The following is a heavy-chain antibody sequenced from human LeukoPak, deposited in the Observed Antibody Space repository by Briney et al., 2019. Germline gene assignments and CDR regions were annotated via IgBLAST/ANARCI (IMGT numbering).Heavy chain of an antibody. Sequence: ASVTVSFKASGYTFTGYYMHWVRQAPGQGLEWMGWINPNSGGTNYAQKFQGRVTMTRDTSISTAYMELSRLRSDDTAVYYCARKWLLSHAGDWGQGTLVTVSS. CDR2: INPNSGGT. CDR3: ARKWLLSHAGD. V-gene: IGHV1-2*02. D-gene: IGHD3-3*01. J-gene: IGHJ4*02. CDR1: GYTFTGYY.